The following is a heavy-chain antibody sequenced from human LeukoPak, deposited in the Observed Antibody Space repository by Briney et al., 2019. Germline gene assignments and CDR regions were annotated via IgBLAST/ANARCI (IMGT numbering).Heavy chain of an antibody. J-gene: IGHJ4*02. CDR1: GFTVSSNY. CDR3: ARGLYYFDTSGYLYY. Sequence: GGSLRLSCAASGFTVSSNYMSWVRKAPGKGLEWVSVIYSGGSTYYADSVKGRFTISRDNSKNTLYLQMNSLRAEDTAVYYCARGLYYFDTSGYLYYWGQGTLVTVSS. V-gene: IGHV3-53*01. CDR2: IYSGGST. D-gene: IGHD3-22*01.